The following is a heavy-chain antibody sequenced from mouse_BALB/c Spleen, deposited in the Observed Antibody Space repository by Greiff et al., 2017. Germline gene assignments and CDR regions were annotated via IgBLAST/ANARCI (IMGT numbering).Heavy chain of an antibody. CDR2: IWSGGST. CDR1: GFSLTSYG. J-gene: IGHJ4*01. CDR3: ARMGSYGPTTRGAMDY. D-gene: IGHD2-10*02. V-gene: IGHV2-2*02. Sequence: VHLVESGPGLVQPSQSLSITCTVSGFSLTSYGVHWVRQSPGKGLEWLGVIWSGGSTDYNAAFISRLSISKDNSKSQVFFKMNSLQANDTAIYYCARMGSYGPTTRGAMDYWGQGTSVTVSS.